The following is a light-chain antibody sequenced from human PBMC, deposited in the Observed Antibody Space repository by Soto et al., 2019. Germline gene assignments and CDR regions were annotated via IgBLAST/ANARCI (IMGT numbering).Light chain of an antibody. Sequence: DFQLTQSPSTLSGSVFHRHTIXXRASQSISSWLAWYHQKPGKAPLXQDYDASGCESGVPSRGSGSGSGTEFTLTSLRLHPFEFASYYCHHYYSYWTFGQGTKVDI. CDR1: QSISSW. CDR2: DAS. CDR3: HHYYSYWT. J-gene: IGKJ1*01. V-gene: IGKV1-5*01.